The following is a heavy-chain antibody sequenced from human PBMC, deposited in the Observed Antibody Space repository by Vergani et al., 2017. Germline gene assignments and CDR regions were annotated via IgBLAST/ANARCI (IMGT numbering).Heavy chain of an antibody. CDR2: IFHSGTL. D-gene: IGHD2-21*02. Sequence: QVQLQESGPGLVKPSETLSLTCAVSGYSISSGSYWAWIQQPPGKGLEWIGSIFHSGTLHYNPSIESLVTISVNPSRNQFSLRLSSVTAAYTAVYYCARHNLWGDSQTGIDFWGLGTLVIVSS. CDR3: ARHNLWGDSQTGIDF. CDR1: GYSISSGSY. J-gene: IGHJ4*02. V-gene: IGHV4-38-2*01.